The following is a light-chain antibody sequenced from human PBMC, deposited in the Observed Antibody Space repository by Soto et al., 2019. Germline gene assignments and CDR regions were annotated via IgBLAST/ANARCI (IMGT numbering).Light chain of an antibody. CDR2: DAS. V-gene: IGKV1-33*01. CDR3: QQYDNFPFT. J-gene: IGKJ3*01. CDR1: QDIKSN. Sequence: DIQMTQSPSSLSASVGDRVTITCQASQDIKSNLNWFQQKSGEDPKLLIYDASNLEPGVTSRFSGSGSGTDFTFTIRSLQPEDTATYFCQQYDNFPFTFGPGTKLDI.